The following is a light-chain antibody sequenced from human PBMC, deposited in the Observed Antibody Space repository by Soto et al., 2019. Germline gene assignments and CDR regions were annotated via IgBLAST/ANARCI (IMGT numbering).Light chain of an antibody. CDR1: QSVSSNY. CDR3: HQYGSSLRSYT. J-gene: IGKJ2*01. Sequence: EVVLTQSPGTLSLSPGERATLSCRASQSVSSNYLAWYQQKPGQAPRLLIYGASSRATGIPDRFSGSGSGTDFTLTISRLEPEDFAVYYCHQYGSSLRSYTFGQGTKLQIK. CDR2: GAS. V-gene: IGKV3-20*01.